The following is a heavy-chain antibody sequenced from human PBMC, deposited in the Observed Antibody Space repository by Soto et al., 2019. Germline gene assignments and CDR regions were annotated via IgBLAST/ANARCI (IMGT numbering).Heavy chain of an antibody. Sequence: AETLSLTCAIYGWSFSGYYWSWIRQPPGKGLEWIGEINHSGSTNYNPSLKSRVTISVDTSKNQFSLKLSSVTAADTAVYYCARSRRWNCSGGSCYSGTDWFDPWGQGTLVTVSS. CDR3: ARSRRWNCSGGSCYSGTDWFDP. D-gene: IGHD2-15*01. J-gene: IGHJ5*02. V-gene: IGHV4-34*01. CDR2: INHSGST. CDR1: GWSFSGYY.